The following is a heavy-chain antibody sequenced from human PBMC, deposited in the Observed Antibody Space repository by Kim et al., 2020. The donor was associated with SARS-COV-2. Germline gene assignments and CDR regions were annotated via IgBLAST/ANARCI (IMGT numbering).Heavy chain of an antibody. Sequence: GGSLRLSCAASGFTFSSYAMSWVRQAPGKGLEWVSVIYSGGSSTYYADSVKGRFTISRDNSKNTLYLQMNSLRAEDTAVYYCAKRDSSGWPHPGGALDYWGQGTLVTVSS. J-gene: IGHJ4*02. D-gene: IGHD6-19*01. CDR3: AKRDSSGWPHPGGALDY. CDR2: IYSGGSST. CDR1: GFTFSSYA. V-gene: IGHV3-23*03.